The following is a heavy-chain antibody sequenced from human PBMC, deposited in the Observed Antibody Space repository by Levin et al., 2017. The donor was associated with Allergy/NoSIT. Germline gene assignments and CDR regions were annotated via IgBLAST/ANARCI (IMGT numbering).Heavy chain of an antibody. CDR2: IRSKSDGGTI. V-gene: IGHV3-15*01. Sequence: NPGGSLRLSCAASGFTFSNALMHWVRQAPGKGLEWVGRIRSKSDGGTIDYAAPVKGRFTISRDDSENALYLQMNSLKTEDTAIYFCSTRFYYDTSAYGHESWGQGTLVTVSS. CDR3: STRFYYDTSAYGHES. D-gene: IGHD3-22*01. CDR1: GFTFSNAL. J-gene: IGHJ5*02.